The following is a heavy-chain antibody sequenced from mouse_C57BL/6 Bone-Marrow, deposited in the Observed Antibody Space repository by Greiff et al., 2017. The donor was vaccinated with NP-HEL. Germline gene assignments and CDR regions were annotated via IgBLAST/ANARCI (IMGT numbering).Heavy chain of an antibody. CDR2: IHPNSGST. J-gene: IGHJ3*01. CDR3: ARDCGSSYGYAD. V-gene: IGHV1-64*01. D-gene: IGHD1-1*01. Sequence: QVQLQQPGAELVKPGASVKLSCKASGYTFTSYWMHWVKQRPGQGLEWIGMIHPNSGSTNYNEKFKSKATLTVDKSTSTAYMQLSSLTSEDSAVYYCARDCGSSYGYADWGQGTRVTVSA. CDR1: GYTFTSYW.